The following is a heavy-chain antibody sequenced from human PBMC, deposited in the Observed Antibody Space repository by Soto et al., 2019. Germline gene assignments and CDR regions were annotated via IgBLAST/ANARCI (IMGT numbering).Heavy chain of an antibody. CDR2: ISAYNGNT. D-gene: IGHD2-15*01. Sequence: ASVKVSCKASGYTFTSYGISWVRQAPGQGLEWMGWISAYNGNTNYAQKLQGRVTMTTDTSTSTAYMELRSLRSDDTAVYYCARELLGYCSGGSCRSRFDIPGQGTTVTVSS. CDR1: GYTFTSYG. J-gene: IGHJ3*02. CDR3: ARELLGYCSGGSCRSRFDI. V-gene: IGHV1-18*01.